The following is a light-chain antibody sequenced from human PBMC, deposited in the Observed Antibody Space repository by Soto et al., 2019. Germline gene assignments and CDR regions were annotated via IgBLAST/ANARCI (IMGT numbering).Light chain of an antibody. CDR3: QQYDTYPYT. CDR1: QSISPW. Sequence: DIQMTQSPSTLSTSIGDRVTITCRASQSISPWLAWYQQKPGKAPKLLIFASSNLETGVPSRFSGGGSGTEFPLTINSLQPDDIATYYCQQYDTYPYTFGQGTKLEIK. CDR2: ASS. V-gene: IGKV1-5*03. J-gene: IGKJ2*01.